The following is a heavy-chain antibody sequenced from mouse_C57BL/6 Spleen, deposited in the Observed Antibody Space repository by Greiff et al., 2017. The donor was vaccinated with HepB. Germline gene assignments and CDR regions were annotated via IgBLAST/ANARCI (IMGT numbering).Heavy chain of an antibody. D-gene: IGHD2-4*01. Sequence: VQLQESGAELVRPGASVTLSCKASGYTFTDYEMHWVKQTPVHGLEWIGAIDPETGGTAYNQKFKGKAILTADKSSSTAYMELRSLTSEDSAVYYGTRGDYDGGFAYWGQGTLVTVSA. CDR2: IDPETGGT. J-gene: IGHJ3*01. CDR1: GYTFTDYE. CDR3: TRGDYDGGFAY. V-gene: IGHV1-15*01.